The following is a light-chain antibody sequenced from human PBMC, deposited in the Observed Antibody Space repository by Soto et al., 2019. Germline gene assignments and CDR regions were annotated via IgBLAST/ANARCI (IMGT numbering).Light chain of an antibody. CDR1: SSDVGGYNY. CDR3: QSYDSSLSGSWV. J-gene: IGLJ3*02. CDR2: EVN. V-gene: IGLV2-8*01. Sequence: QSALTQPPSASGSPGQSVTISCTGTSSDVGGYNYVSWYQQHPGKAPKLVIFEVNKRPSGVPDRFSGSKSGNTASLAITGLQAEDEADYYCQSYDSSLSGSWVFGGGTKLTVL.